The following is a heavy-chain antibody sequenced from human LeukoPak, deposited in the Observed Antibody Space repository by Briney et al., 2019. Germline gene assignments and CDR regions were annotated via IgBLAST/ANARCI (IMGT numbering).Heavy chain of an antibody. CDR1: GFTFSSYA. Sequence: PGGSLRLSCAASGFTFSSYAMSWVRQAPGKGLEWVSAISGSGGSTYYADSGKGRFTISRDNSKNTLYLQMHSLRAEDTAVYYCATLAIWFGELNWFDPWGQGTLVTVSS. D-gene: IGHD3-10*01. V-gene: IGHV3-23*01. CDR3: ATLAIWFGELNWFDP. CDR2: ISGSGGST. J-gene: IGHJ5*02.